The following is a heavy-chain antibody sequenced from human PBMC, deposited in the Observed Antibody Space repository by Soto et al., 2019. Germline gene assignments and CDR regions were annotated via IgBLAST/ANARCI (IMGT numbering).Heavy chain of an antibody. D-gene: IGHD3-22*01. CDR3: ARTTYYYDSSGYTYYFDY. V-gene: IGHV4-4*02. CDR1: GASISSTSSGDW. CDR2: IHHSGST. Sequence: SETLSLTCTVSGASISSTSSGDWWSWVRQPPGKGLEWVGEIHHSGSTNYNPSFKSRVTMSVDTSKNQFSLKLSSVTAADTAVYYCARTTYYYDSSGYTYYFDYWGQGTLVTVSS. J-gene: IGHJ4*02.